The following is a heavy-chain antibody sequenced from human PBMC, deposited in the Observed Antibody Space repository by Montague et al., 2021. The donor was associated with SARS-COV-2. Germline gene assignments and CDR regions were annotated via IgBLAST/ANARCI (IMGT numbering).Heavy chain of an antibody. Sequence: SETLSLTCTGYGGSVMMGLYYWTWIRQPPGKGLEWIGYVYYIGTANHNPSLKIRLTLTVDTSKNQFSLKLSSVTAADTAIYSGARERLDCSGTSCYTNGLDVWGQGTMVTVSS. J-gene: IGHJ6*02. CDR3: ARERLDCSGTSCYTNGLDV. CDR2: VYYIGTA. D-gene: IGHD2-15*01. CDR1: GGSVMMGLYY. V-gene: IGHV4-61*01.